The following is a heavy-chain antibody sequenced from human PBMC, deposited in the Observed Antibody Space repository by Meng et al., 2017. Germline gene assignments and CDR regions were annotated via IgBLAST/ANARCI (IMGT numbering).Heavy chain of an antibody. J-gene: IGHJ4*02. CDR3: ARDEDISAAGKLFGDY. CDR1: GYIFTGYY. CDR2: ISPNSGVT. D-gene: IGHD6-13*01. V-gene: IGHV1-2*02. Sequence: ASVKVSCKASGYIFTGYYMHWVRQAPGQGLEWMGWISPNSGVTKYAQKFQGRVAMTRDTSISTACMDLSGLRSDDTAMYYCARDEDISAAGKLFGDYWGQGTLVTVSS.